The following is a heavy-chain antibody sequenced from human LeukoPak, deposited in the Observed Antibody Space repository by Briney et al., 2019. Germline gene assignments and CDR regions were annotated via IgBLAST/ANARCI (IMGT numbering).Heavy chain of an antibody. CDR1: GGTLSSYA. D-gene: IGHD3-22*01. J-gene: IGHJ3*02. Sequence: SVKVSCKASGGTLSSYAISWVRQAPGQGLEWMGRIIPIFGIANYAQKFQGRVTITADKSTSTAYMELSSLRSEDTAVYYCARGRGITMIVVAAGDAFDIWGQGTMVTVSS. CDR3: ARGRGITMIVVAAGDAFDI. CDR2: IIPIFGIA. V-gene: IGHV1-69*04.